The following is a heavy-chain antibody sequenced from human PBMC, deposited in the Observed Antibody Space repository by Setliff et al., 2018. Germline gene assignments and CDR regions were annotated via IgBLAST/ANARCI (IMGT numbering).Heavy chain of an antibody. CDR2: IYTSGST. V-gene: IGHV4-61*09. CDR3: ARAGPYYDFWSGYYRTMDV. D-gene: IGHD3-3*01. J-gene: IGHJ6*03. Sequence: SETLSLTCTVSSGSISSGIYYWSWIRQPAGKGLEWIGHIYTSGSTNYNPSLKSRVTISVDTSKNQFSLRLSSVTAADTAVYYCARAGPYYDFWSGYYRTMDVRGKGTTVTSP. CDR1: SGSISSGIYY.